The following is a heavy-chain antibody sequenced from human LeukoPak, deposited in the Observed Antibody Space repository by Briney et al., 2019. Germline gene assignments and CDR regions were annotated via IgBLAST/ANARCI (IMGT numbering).Heavy chain of an antibody. Sequence: ASVKVSCKASGYTFTSYYMHWVRQAPGQGLEWMGIINPNGGSTSYAQKFQGRVTMTRDMSTSTVYMELSSLRSEDTAVYYCAREVGGITAADTSGYFDYWGQGTLVTVSS. V-gene: IGHV1-46*01. CDR2: INPNGGST. J-gene: IGHJ4*02. CDR3: AREVGGITAADTSGYFDY. CDR1: GYTFTSYY. D-gene: IGHD6-13*01.